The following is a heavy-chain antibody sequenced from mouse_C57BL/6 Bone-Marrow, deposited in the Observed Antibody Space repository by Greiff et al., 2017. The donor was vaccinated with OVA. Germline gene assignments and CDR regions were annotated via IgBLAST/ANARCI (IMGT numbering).Heavy chain of an antibody. D-gene: IGHD4-1*01. CDR2: IYPGSGST. CDR1: GYTFTSYW. CDR3: ARSWAFYFDY. Sequence: QVHVKQPGAELVKPGASVKMSCKASGYTFTSYWITWVKQRPGQGLEWIGDIYPGSGSTNYNEKFKSEATLTVDTSSSTAYMQLSSLTSEDSAVYYCARSWAFYFDYWGQGTTLTVSS. J-gene: IGHJ2*01. V-gene: IGHV1-55*01.